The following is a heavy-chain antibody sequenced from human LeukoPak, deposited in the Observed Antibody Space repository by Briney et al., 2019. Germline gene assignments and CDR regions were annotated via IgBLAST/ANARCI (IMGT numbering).Heavy chain of an antibody. D-gene: IGHD2-2*02. CDR3: ARWGLGYCSSTSCYKFDY. Sequence: SETLSLTCAVYGGSFSGYYWSWIRQPPGKGLEWIGEINHSGSTNYNPSLKSRVTISVDTSENQFSLKLSSVTAADTAVYYCARWGLGYCSSTSCYKFDYWGQGTLVTVSS. V-gene: IGHV4-34*01. CDR1: GGSFSGYY. J-gene: IGHJ4*02. CDR2: INHSGST.